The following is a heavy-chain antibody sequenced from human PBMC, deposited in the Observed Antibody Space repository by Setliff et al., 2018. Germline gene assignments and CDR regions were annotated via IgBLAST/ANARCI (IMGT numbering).Heavy chain of an antibody. Sequence: SSETLSLTCTVSGYSISSAYYWGWIRQPPGKELEYIGNIGHTGSINYNPSLKSRLTISRDTSKNQVSLKLNSVTATDTAVYYCARDLGHGGDSDYWGQGILVTVSS. D-gene: IGHD2-21*02. CDR1: GYSISSAYY. CDR3: ARDLGHGGDSDY. J-gene: IGHJ4*02. CDR2: IGHTGSI. V-gene: IGHV4-38-2*02.